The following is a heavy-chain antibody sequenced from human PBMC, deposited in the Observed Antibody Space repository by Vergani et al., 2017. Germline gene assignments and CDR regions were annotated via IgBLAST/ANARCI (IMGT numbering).Heavy chain of an antibody. CDR1: GGSLSGYY. CDR2: VEDSGYF. V-gene: IGHV4-59*01. Sequence: QVQLQESGPGLVRPSETLSLTCTVSGGSLSGYYWHWIRQTPGEGLEWIGYVEDSGYFNYNPSLKTRGAMSSETSNNQFSLMLSSVTVADTAVYYCARSIVSRNPPDYFDDWGQGTLVTVAS. CDR3: ARSIVSRNPPDYFDD. D-gene: IGHD1-14*01. J-gene: IGHJ4*02.